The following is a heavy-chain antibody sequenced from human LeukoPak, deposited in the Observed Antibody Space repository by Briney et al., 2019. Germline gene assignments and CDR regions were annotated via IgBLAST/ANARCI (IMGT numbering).Heavy chain of an antibody. V-gene: IGHV1-18*01. CDR3: ARDPLAVAGIDAFDS. D-gene: IGHD6-19*01. Sequence: GASVKVSCKASGYTFSTHGISWVRQAPGQGLEWMGWISVSSGNTNYAGSLQGRVTMTTDTSTSTAYMELRSLRSDDTAVYYCARDPLAVAGIDAFDSWGQGTMVTVSS. CDR1: GYTFSTHG. CDR2: ISVSSGNT. J-gene: IGHJ3*02.